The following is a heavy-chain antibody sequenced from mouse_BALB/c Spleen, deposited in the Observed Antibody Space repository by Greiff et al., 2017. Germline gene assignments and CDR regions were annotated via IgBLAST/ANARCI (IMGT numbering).Heavy chain of an antibody. Sequence: QVQLQQSGAELARPGASVKLSCKASGYTFTSYWMQWVKQRPGQGLEWIGAIYPGDGDTRYTQKFKGKTTLTADKSSSTAYMQLSSLASEDSAVYYCGRGSYGYDDWGQGTLVTVSA. J-gene: IGHJ3*01. CDR1: GYTFTSYW. CDR3: GRGSYGYDD. V-gene: IGHV1-87*01. CDR2: IYPGDGDT. D-gene: IGHD1-2*01.